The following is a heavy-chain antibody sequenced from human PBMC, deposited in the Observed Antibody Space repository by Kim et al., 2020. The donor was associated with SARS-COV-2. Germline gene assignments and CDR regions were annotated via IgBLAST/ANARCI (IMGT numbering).Heavy chain of an antibody. CDR1: GFTFDDYA. CDR3: AKDTNRAYSGYDYSGAFDI. D-gene: IGHD5-12*01. V-gene: IGHV3-43*02. J-gene: IGHJ3*02. Sequence: GGSLRLSCAASGFTFDDYAMHWVRQAPGKGLEWVSLISGDGGITYYADSVKGRFTISRDNSKNSLYLQMNSLRTEDTALYYCAKDTNRAYSGYDYSGAFDIWGQGTMVTVSS. CDR2: ISGDGGIT.